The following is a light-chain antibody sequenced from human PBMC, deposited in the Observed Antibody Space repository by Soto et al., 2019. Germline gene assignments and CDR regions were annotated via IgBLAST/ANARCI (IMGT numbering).Light chain of an antibody. CDR2: SNN. J-gene: IGLJ2*01. Sequence: QSVLTQPPSASGTPGQRVTISCSGSSSNIGSNTVNWYQQLPRMAPKLLIYSNNQRPSEVPDRFSGSKSGTSASLAISGLQSEDEADYYCATWDGSLNAVVFGGGTKLTVL. CDR3: ATWDGSLNAVV. V-gene: IGLV1-44*01. CDR1: SSNIGSNT.